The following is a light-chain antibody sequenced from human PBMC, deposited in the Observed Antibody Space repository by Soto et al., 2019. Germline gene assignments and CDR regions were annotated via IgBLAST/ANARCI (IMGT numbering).Light chain of an antibody. CDR1: QTISSY. CDR3: QQSSHLPYT. Sequence: DIQMTQSPSSLSASVGDRVTITCRASQTISSYLNWYQQNPGKAPKLLIYAASSLQSGVPSRFSGSGSGTDFTLTISSLQPEDFATYYCQQSSHLPYTFGQGTKLEIK. CDR2: AAS. V-gene: IGKV1-39*01. J-gene: IGKJ2*01.